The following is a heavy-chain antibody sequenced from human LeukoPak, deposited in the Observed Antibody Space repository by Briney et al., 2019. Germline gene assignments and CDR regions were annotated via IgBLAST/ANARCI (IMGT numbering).Heavy chain of an antibody. J-gene: IGHJ5*02. V-gene: IGHV3-23*01. D-gene: IGHD3-3*01. Sequence: GGSLRLSCAASGFAFSGYVLSWVRQAPGKGLEWVSTMNGKGAGTYYADSVKGRFTISRDNSKNTLYLQMGSLRAEDTAVYYCAREVRGSYYDFWSGPNWFDPWGQGTLVTVSS. CDR3: AREVRGSYYDFWSGPNWFDP. CDR1: GFAFSGYV. CDR2: MNGKGAGT.